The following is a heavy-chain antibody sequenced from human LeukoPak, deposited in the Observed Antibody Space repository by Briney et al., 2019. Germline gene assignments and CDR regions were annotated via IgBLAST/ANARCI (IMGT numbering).Heavy chain of an antibody. Sequence: GASVKVSCKASGGTFSSYAISWVRQAPGQGLEWMGGIIPIFGTANYAQKFQGRVTITADESTSTAYMELSSLRSEDTAVYYCARGYSCGADAFDIWGQGTMVTVSS. D-gene: IGHD6-19*01. CDR3: ARGYSCGADAFDI. CDR1: GGTFSSYA. CDR2: IIPIFGTA. J-gene: IGHJ3*02. V-gene: IGHV1-69*13.